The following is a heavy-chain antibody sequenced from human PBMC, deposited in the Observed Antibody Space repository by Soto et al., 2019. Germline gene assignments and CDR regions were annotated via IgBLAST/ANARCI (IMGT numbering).Heavy chain of an antibody. D-gene: IGHD3-9*01. J-gene: IGHJ4*02. CDR2: IWYDGSNK. CDR1: GFTFSSYG. CDR3: ARGVLRYFDWLSSRFDY. Sequence: GGPLRLSCAASGFTFSSYGMHWVRQAPGKGLEWVAVIWYDGSNKYYADSVKGRFTISRDNSKNTLYLQMNSLRAEDTAVYYCARGVLRYFDWLSSRFDYWGQGTLVTVSS. V-gene: IGHV3-33*01.